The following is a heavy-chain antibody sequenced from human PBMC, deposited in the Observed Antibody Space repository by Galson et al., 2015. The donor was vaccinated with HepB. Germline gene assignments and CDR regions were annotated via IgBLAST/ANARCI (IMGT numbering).Heavy chain of an antibody. CDR3: ASGVYGDNSRFDR. D-gene: IGHD4-23*01. CDR1: TFIFSNDS. V-gene: IGHV3-48*04. CDR2: ISSSSTTI. Sequence: SLRLSCAASTFIFSNDSMGWVRQAPGKGLEWVSYISSSSTTIYYAYSVQGRFTISRYNAKNSRYLQMNSVSGDDTAVYYCASGVYGDNSRFDRWSQGTLVTVSS. J-gene: IGHJ5*02.